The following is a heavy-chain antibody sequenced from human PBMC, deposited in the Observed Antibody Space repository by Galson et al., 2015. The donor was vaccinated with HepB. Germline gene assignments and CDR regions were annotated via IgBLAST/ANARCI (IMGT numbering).Heavy chain of an antibody. J-gene: IGHJ6*03. CDR1: GGSISSGGYY. CDR3: ARAGAAAGDYYYMDV. CDR2: IYYSGST. D-gene: IGHD6-13*01. V-gene: IGHV4-31*03. Sequence: SETLSLTCTVSGGSISSGGYYWSWIRQHPGKGLEWIGYIYYSGSTYYNPSLKSRVTISVDTSKNQFSLKLSSVTAADTAVYYCARAGAAAGDYYYMDVWGKGTTVTVSS.